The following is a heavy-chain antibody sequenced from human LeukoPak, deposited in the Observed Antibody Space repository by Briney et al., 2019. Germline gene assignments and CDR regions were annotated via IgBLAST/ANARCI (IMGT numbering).Heavy chain of an antibody. D-gene: IGHD3-16*01. V-gene: IGHV4-34*01. Sequence: SETLSLTCAVYGGSFSGYYWSWIRQPPGKGLEWVGEINHSGSTNYNPSLKSRVTISVDTSKNQFSLKLSSVTAADTAVYYCARGNRRLPLDYWGQGTLVTVSS. CDR1: GGSFSGYY. J-gene: IGHJ4*02. CDR3: ARGNRRLPLDY. CDR2: INHSGST.